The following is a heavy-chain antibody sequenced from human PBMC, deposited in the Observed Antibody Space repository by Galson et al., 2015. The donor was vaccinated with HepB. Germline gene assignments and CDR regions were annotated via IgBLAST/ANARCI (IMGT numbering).Heavy chain of an antibody. V-gene: IGHV3-30*04. CDR3: ARDQLYYFDY. CDR1: GFTFSSCA. CDR2: ISYDGSNK. Sequence: SLRLSCAASGFTFSSCAIHWVRQAPGKGLEWVAVISYDGSNKYYADSVKGRFTVSRDNSKNTLYLQMNSLRAEDTAVYYCARDQLYYFDYWGQGTLVTVSS. J-gene: IGHJ4*02. D-gene: IGHD2-2*01.